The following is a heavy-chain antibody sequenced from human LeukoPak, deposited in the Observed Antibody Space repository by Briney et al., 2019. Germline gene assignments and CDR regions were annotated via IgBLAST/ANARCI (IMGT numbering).Heavy chain of an antibody. CDR1: GFTFSTYA. V-gene: IGHV3-23*01. J-gene: IGHJ4*02. CDR2: ISGNGGST. D-gene: IGHD4-17*01. CDR3: AQNKGSYGDSSTDS. Sequence: PGGSLRLSCAASGFTFSTYAMNWVRQAPGKGLEWVSSISGNGGSTYYADSVKGRFTISRDNFKSTLYLQMNSLRAEDTAVYFCAQNKGSYGDSSTDSWGQGTLVTVSS.